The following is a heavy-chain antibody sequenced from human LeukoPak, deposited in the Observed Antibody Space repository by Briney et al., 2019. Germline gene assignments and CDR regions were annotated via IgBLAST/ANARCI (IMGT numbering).Heavy chain of an antibody. CDR1: GFTFSSYA. CDR3: AGRSSKAPNYYYYYGMDV. Sequence: PGGSLRLSCAASGFTFSSYAMSWVRQAPGKGLEWVSAISGSGGSTYYADSVKGRFTISRDNSKNTLYLQMNSLRAEDTAVYYCAGRSSKAPNYYYYYGMDVWGQGTTVTVSS. D-gene: IGHD4-17*01. V-gene: IGHV3-23*01. J-gene: IGHJ6*02. CDR2: ISGSGGST.